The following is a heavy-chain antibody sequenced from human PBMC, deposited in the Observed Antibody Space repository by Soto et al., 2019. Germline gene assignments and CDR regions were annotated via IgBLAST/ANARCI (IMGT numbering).Heavy chain of an antibody. J-gene: IGHJ5*02. CDR3: ARASISRGVYRSCPAWFDT. V-gene: IGHV4-31*03. D-gene: IGHD6-6*01. Sequence: SETLSLTCTVSGGSISNANYYWSWIRHHPGKGLEWIGYIYYTGTTYYSPSLESRVAISVDTSQNQFSLKLGAVTAADTAVYFCARASISRGVYRSCPAWFDTWGQGTLVTVSS. CDR2: IYYTGTT. CDR1: GGSISNANYY.